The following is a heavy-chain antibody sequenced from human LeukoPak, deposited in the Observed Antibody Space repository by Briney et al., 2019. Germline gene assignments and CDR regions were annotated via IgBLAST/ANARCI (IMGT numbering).Heavy chain of an antibody. J-gene: IGHJ2*01. D-gene: IGHD3/OR15-3a*01. V-gene: IGHV4-34*01. CDR3: ARAIHTRAVDWLLSYWFFDL. Sequence: SETLSLTCALYGESFSGYYLTWIRQPPGKGMEWFGEINHSGSTKYNASLKSRVTISLDTSKNQFSLKLTSVTAADTAVYYCARAIHTRAVDWLLSYWFFDLWGRGTLVTVSS. CDR1: GESFSGYY. CDR2: INHSGST.